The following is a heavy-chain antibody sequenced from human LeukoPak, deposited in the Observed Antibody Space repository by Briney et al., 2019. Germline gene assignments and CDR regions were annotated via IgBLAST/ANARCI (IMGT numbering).Heavy chain of an antibody. D-gene: IGHD3-22*01. CDR3: ARDYYDSSGYYYFDY. V-gene: IGHV4-39*02. Sequence: PSETLSLICTVSGGSISSSSYYWGWIRQPPGKGLEWIGSIYYSGSTYYNPSLKSRVTISVDTSKNQFSLKLSSVTAADTAVYYCARDYYDSSGYYYFDYWGQGTLVTVSS. J-gene: IGHJ4*02. CDR1: GGSISSSSYY. CDR2: IYYSGST.